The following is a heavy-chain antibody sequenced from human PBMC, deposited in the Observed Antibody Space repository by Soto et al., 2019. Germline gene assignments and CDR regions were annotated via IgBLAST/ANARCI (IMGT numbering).Heavy chain of an antibody. CDR1: RFTFSNYW. CDR3: ARAAYSNDGLDV. V-gene: IGHV3-7*04. Sequence: DVQLVESGGGLVQPGGSLRLSCAAYRFTFSNYWMTRVRQAPGKGLEWVANIKEDGSEKSHVDSVKGRFTISRDNAKNSLYLQMNSLRAEDTAVYYCARAAYSNDGLDVWGQGTTVTVS. CDR2: IKEDGSEK. D-gene: IGHD5-18*01. J-gene: IGHJ6*02.